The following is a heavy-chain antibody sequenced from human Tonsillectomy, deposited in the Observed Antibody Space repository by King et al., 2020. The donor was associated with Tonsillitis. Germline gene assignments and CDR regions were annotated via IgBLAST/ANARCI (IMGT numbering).Heavy chain of an antibody. J-gene: IGHJ5*02. V-gene: IGHV4-61*02. CDR1: GGSISSGNYN. Sequence: QLQESGPGLVKPSQTLSLTCTVSGGSISSGNYNWSWILQPAGKGLEWSGRIYTSGTVDHNPSLESLATMSVDTSRNQFSLKLNSVTAADTAVYYCARGGDILTGGSLFDPWGQGTLVTVSS. CDR3: ARGGDILTGGSLFDP. D-gene: IGHD3-9*01. CDR2: IYTSGTV.